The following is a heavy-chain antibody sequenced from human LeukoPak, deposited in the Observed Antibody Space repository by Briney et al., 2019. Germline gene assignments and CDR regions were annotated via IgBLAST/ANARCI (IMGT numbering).Heavy chain of an antibody. CDR3: ARDQGSIIVVRTTNWYFDL. J-gene: IGHJ2*01. D-gene: IGHD2/OR15-2a*01. V-gene: IGHV3-7*01. CDR1: AFTVSNYW. CDR2: ITGEGSEI. Sequence: RGGSVRPSWAASAFTVSNYWMSSVRQARGGGLEWEANITGEGSEIYYVDLVKGPFTISREKAKNSLYLQMTGLRAEDTAVYYCARDQGSIIVVRTTNWYFDLWGRGTLVTVA.